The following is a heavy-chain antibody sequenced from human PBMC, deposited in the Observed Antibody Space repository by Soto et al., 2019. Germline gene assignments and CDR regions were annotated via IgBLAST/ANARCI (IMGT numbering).Heavy chain of an antibody. Sequence: GGSLRLSCSASGFTFSSYAMHWVRQAPGKGLEYVSAISSDGGSTYYADSVKGRFTISRGNSKNTLYLQMSSLRAEDTAVYYCVKGSGYCSGGSCYPSPLDYWGQGALVTVSS. CDR1: GFTFSSYA. D-gene: IGHD2-15*01. CDR3: VKGSGYCSGGSCYPSPLDY. CDR2: ISSDGGST. V-gene: IGHV3-64D*08. J-gene: IGHJ4*02.